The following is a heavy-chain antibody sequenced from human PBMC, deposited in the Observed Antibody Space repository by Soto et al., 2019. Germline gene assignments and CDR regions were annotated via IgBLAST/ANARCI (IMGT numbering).Heavy chain of an antibody. CDR3: ARVGVYYDFWSGYYKDYYYYYMDV. J-gene: IGHJ6*03. Sequence: GGSLRLSCAASGFTFSSYWMSWVRQAPGKGLEWVANIKQDGSEKYYVDSVKGRFTISRDNAKNSLYLQMNSLRAEDTAVYYCARVGVYYDFWSGYYKDYYYYYMDVWGKGTTVTVSS. D-gene: IGHD3-3*01. CDR1: GFTFSSYW. CDR2: IKQDGSEK. V-gene: IGHV3-7*01.